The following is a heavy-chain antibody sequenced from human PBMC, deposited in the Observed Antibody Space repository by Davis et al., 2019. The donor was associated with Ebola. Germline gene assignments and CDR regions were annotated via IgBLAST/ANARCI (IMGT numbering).Heavy chain of an antibody. V-gene: IGHV4-59*01. CDR2: IYYSGST. Sequence: ESLKISCAASGFTFSSYAMSWIRQPPGKGLEWIGSIYYSGSTNYNPSLKSRVTISVDTSKNQFSLKLSSVTAADTAVYYCARDSGPYGMDVWGQGTTVTVSS. CDR3: ARDSGPYGMDV. CDR1: GFTFSSYA. J-gene: IGHJ6*02.